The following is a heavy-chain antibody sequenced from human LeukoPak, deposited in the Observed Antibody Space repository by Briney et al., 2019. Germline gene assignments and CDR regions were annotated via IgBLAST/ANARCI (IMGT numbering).Heavy chain of an antibody. V-gene: IGHV3-13*04. CDR1: GFAFSNYD. D-gene: IGHD6-19*01. Sequence: PGGSLRLSCAASGFAFSNYDMLWVRQATGKGLEWVSAINTAADTYYPDSVKGRFTISRENAKSSLYLQMNSLRVGDTAVYYCVSTPPGTGWLIDHWGQGTLVAVSS. CDR2: INTAADT. J-gene: IGHJ4*02. CDR3: VSTPPGTGWLIDH.